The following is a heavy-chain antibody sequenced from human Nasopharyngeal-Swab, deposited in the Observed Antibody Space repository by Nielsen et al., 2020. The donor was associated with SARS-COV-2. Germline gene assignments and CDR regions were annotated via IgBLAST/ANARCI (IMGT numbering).Heavy chain of an antibody. CDR2: ISASGGNT. CDR3: AKTNDRHSSSYYFDY. V-gene: IGHV3-23*01. D-gene: IGHD6-6*01. Sequence: GGSLRLSCAASGFTFRSYAMNWVRQAPGKGLEWVSGISASGGNTYHADSVKGRFTISRDSSKNTLYLQMNSLRAEDTAVYYCAKTNDRHSSSYYFDYWGQGALVTVSS. J-gene: IGHJ4*02. CDR1: GFTFRSYA.